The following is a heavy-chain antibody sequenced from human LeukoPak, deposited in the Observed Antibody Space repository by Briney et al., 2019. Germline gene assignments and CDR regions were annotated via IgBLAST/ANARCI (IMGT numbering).Heavy chain of an antibody. CDR1: GFTFSTCS. Sequence: GGSLRLSCAASGFTFSTCSMNWVRQAPGKGLEWVSYIGSSSTTIYYADSVKGRFTISRDNAKNSLYLQMNSLRAEDTAVYYCARDDAQGYIGYWGQGTLVTVSS. V-gene: IGHV3-48*04. J-gene: IGHJ4*02. CDR2: IGSSSTTI. CDR3: ARDDAQGYIGY.